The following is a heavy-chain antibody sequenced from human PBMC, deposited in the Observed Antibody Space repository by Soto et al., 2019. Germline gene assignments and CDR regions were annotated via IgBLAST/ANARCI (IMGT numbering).Heavy chain of an antibody. CDR1: GFTFRSYD. CDR2: ISYDGSDK. D-gene: IGHD4-17*01. CDR3: AKHRPTHPNY. V-gene: IGHV3-30*18. Sequence: QVQLVESGGGVVQVGRSLRLSCAASGFTFRSYDMQWVRQAPGKGLEWVAVISYDGSDKHYGDSVKGRFTISRDNSKNTLYLQMNSLRHEDTAVYYCAKHRPTHPNYWGQGTLVTVSS. J-gene: IGHJ4*02.